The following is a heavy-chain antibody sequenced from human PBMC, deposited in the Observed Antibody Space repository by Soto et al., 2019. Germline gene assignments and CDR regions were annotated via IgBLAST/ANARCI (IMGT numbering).Heavy chain of an antibody. CDR3: AKDYSRSWYSNWFDP. CDR2: ISGSGGST. CDR1: GFTFSSYA. J-gene: IGHJ5*02. V-gene: IGHV3-23*01. Sequence: PGGSLRLSCAASGFTFSSYAMSWVRQAPGKGLKWVSAISGSGGSTYYADSVKGRFTISRDNSKNTLYLQMNSLRAEDTAVYYCAKDYSRSWYSNWFDPWGPGTLVTVSS. D-gene: IGHD6-13*01.